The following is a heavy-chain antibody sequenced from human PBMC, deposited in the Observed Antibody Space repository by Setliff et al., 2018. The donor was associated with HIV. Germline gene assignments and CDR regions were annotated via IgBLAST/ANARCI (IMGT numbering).Heavy chain of an antibody. D-gene: IGHD3-16*01. CDR2: IIPMLGTA. V-gene: IGHV1-69*10. J-gene: IGHJ5*02. Sequence: SVKVSCKASGGRFRTYAISWVRQAPGQGLEWMGGIIPMLGTANYARDFQGKVTITADKSTNTAYMELSSLRSEDTAVYYCAKDRGRGNWLDPWGQGTLVTVSS. CDR3: AKDRGRGNWLDP. CDR1: GGRFRTYA.